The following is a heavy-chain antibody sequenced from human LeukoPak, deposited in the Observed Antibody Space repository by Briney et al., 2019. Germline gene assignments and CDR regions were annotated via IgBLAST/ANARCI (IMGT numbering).Heavy chain of an antibody. CDR1: GFTFSSYS. CDR3: ARAVVDAFDI. Sequence: GGSLRLSCAASGFTFSSYSMNWVRQAPGKGLEWVSYISSSSSTIYYADSAKGRFTISRDNAKNSLYLQMNSLRAEDTAVYYCARAVVDAFDIWGQGTMVTVSS. V-gene: IGHV3-48*01. D-gene: IGHD4-23*01. J-gene: IGHJ3*02. CDR2: ISSSSSTI.